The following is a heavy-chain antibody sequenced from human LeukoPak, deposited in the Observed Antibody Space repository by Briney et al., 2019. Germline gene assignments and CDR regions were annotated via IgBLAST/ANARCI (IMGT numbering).Heavy chain of an antibody. Sequence: SVKVPCKASGGTFSSYAINWVRQAPGQGLEWMGGIIPVFGTSNYAQKFQGRVTITADESTRTAYMELSSLRSDDTAMYYCARGKNYDFWSGSLYYFDYWGQGTLVTVSS. CDR3: ARGKNYDFWSGSLYYFDY. D-gene: IGHD3-3*01. J-gene: IGHJ4*02. V-gene: IGHV1-69*13. CDR2: IIPVFGTS. CDR1: GGTFSSYA.